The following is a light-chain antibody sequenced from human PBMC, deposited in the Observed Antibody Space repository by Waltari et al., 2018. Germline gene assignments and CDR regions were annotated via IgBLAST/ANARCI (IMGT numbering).Light chain of an antibody. CDR3: QSYNVAPYT. CDR2: GAS. Sequence: DIQMTQSPPSLSASVGDRVTITCRASHAINTFVAWYHQKPGRVPELLIYGASTLQSWVPSRFSGGRSGTDFTLTISSLQPEDAATYYCQSYNVAPYTFGQGTKLEI. CDR1: HAINTF. J-gene: IGKJ2*01. V-gene: IGKV1-27*01.